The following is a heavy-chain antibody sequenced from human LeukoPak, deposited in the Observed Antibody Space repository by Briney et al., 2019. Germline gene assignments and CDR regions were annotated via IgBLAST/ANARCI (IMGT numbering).Heavy chain of an antibody. CDR3: ARAYDYVWGSYRCKPYFDY. J-gene: IGHJ4*02. CDR2: INHSGST. CDR1: GGSFSGYY. V-gene: IGHV4-34*01. Sequence: PSETLSLTCAVYGGSFSGYYWSWLRQPPGKGLEWIGEINHSGSTNYNPSLKSRVTISVDTSKNQFSLKLSSVTAADTAVYYCARAYDYVWGSYRCKPYFDYWGQGTLVTVSS. D-gene: IGHD3-16*02.